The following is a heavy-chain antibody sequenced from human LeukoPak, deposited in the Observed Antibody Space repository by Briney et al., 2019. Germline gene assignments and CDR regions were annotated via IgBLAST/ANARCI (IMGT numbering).Heavy chain of an antibody. CDR1: SGSIIGYY. D-gene: IGHD6-13*01. CDR2: IQYSGTT. V-gene: IGHV4-59*01. CDR3: ARDRAAGTLDF. J-gene: IGHJ4*02. Sequence: SETLSLTCTVCSGSIIGYYWAWIRQPPGKGLEWIGYIQYSGTTEYNPSLASRATISVDTAKDQFSLNLRSVTAADTAVYYCARDRAAGTLDFWGQGTLVTVSS.